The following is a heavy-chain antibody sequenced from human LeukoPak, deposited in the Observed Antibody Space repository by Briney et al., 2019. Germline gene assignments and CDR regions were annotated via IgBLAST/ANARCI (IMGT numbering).Heavy chain of an antibody. J-gene: IGHJ4*02. CDR1: GFTLSTYW. V-gene: IGHV3-7*04. Sequence: GGSLRLSCAASGFTLSTYWMSWVRQAPGKGLEWVANIKPDGSEKYYVDSVKGRFTISRENAKNSQQLQMNSLRAEDTAVYYCARLRYFDGLLPGFDFWGQGTLVTVSS. CDR2: IKPDGSEK. D-gene: IGHD3-9*01. CDR3: ARLRYFDGLLPGFDF.